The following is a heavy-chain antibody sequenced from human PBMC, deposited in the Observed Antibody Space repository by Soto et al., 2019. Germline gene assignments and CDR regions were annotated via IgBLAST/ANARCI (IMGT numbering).Heavy chain of an antibody. CDR2: IYYSGST. Sequence: SETLSLTCTVTGGSISTFLWNWIRQPPGKGLEWIGNIYYSGSTNYNPSLKSRVSISVDTSKNQFSLKLSSVTAADTAVYYCARDYYYDSTAYYAGFDYWGQGTLVTVS. CDR1: GGSISTFL. D-gene: IGHD3-22*01. J-gene: IGHJ4*02. V-gene: IGHV4-59*12. CDR3: ARDYYYDSTAYYAGFDY.